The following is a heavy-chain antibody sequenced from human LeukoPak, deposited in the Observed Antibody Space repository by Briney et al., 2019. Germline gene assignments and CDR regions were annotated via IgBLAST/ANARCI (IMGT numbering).Heavy chain of an antibody. D-gene: IGHD3-22*01. CDR2: IYSGGST. CDR3: ARRYYYDSSGYYLDY. Sequence: GGSLRLSCAASGFKVSSNYMSWVRQAPGKGLEWVSVIYSGGSTYCADSVKGRFTISRDNSKNTVYLQMNSLRAEDTAVYYCARRYYYDSSGYYLDYWGQGTLVTASS. V-gene: IGHV3-53*01. CDR1: GFKVSSNY. J-gene: IGHJ4*02.